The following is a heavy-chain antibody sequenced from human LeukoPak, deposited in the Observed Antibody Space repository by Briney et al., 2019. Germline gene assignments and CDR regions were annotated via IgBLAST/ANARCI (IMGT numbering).Heavy chain of an antibody. J-gene: IGHJ4*02. CDR1: GFTFSSYA. D-gene: IGHD1-7*01. V-gene: IGHV3-30*04. CDR3: ARGPHLELYYFDY. Sequence: GGSLRLSCAASGFTFSSYAMHWVRQAPGKGVEWVAVISYDGSNKYYADSVKGRFTISRDNSKNTLYLQMNSLRAEDTAVYYCARGPHLELYYFDYWGQGTLVTVSS. CDR2: ISYDGSNK.